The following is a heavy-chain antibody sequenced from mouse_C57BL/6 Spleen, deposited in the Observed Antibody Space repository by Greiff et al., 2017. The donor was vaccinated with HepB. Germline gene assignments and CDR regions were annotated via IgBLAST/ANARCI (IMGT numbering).Heavy chain of an antibody. J-gene: IGHJ1*03. V-gene: IGHV5-4*01. CDR2: ISDGGSYT. D-gene: IGHD1-1*01. CDR3: ARDHYYGSNRYFDV. CDR1: GFTFSSYA. Sequence: EVHLVESGGGLVKPGGSLKLSCAASGFTFSSYAMSWVRQTPEKRLEWVATISDGGSYTYYPDNVKGRFTISRDNAKNNLYLQMSHLKSEDTAMYYCARDHYYGSNRYFDVWGTGTTVTVSS.